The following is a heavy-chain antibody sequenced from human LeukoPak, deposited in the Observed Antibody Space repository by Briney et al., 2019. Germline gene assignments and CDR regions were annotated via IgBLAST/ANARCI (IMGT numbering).Heavy chain of an antibody. J-gene: IGHJ4*02. V-gene: IGHV5-10-1*01. D-gene: IGHD2-15*01. CDR2: IDPRDSYT. CDR3: ARRSCDSGTCYYFDS. CDR1: GYSFTSYW. Sequence: GESLRISCKGSGYSFTSYWIIWVRQMPGKGLEWMGRIDPRDSYTNYSPSFQGHVTISVDKSISTAYLQWSSLKASDTAMYYRARRSCDSGTCYYFDSWGQGTLVTVSS.